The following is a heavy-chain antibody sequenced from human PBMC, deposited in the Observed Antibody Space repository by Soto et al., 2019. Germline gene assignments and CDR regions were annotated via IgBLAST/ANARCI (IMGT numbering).Heavy chain of an antibody. D-gene: IGHD3-22*01. CDR2: ISGSGGST. Sequence: GGSLRLSCAASGFTFSSYAMSWVRQAPGKGLEWVSAISGSGGSTYYADSVKGRFTISRDNSKNTLYLQMNSLRAEDTAVYYCAKAWGTYYYDSSGSQGYWGQGTLVTVSS. V-gene: IGHV3-23*01. CDR3: AKAWGTYYYDSSGSQGY. CDR1: GFTFSSYA. J-gene: IGHJ4*02.